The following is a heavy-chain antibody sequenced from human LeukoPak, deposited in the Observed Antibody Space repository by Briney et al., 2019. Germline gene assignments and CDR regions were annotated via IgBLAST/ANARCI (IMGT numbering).Heavy chain of an antibody. CDR1: GFTFSSYV. CDR3: ARDGADIVVVPAAVERGNYFDY. Sequence: GGSLRLSCAASGFTFSSYVHWVRQAPGKGLEWVAVVSYDGSNKYYADSVKGRFTISRDNSKNTLYLQMNSLRAEDTAVYYCARDGADIVVVPAAVERGNYFDYWGQGTLVTVSS. D-gene: IGHD2-2*01. V-gene: IGHV3-30-3*01. J-gene: IGHJ4*02. CDR2: VSYDGSNK.